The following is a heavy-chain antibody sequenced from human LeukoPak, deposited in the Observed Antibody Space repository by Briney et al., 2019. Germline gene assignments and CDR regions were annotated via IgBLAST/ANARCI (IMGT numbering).Heavy chain of an antibody. CDR2: ITGDGATT. CDR3: AKVYDNQLLFNWFDP. V-gene: IGHV3-23*01. D-gene: IGHD2-2*01. J-gene: IGHJ5*02. CDR1: GFTFNSYD. Sequence: PGGSLRLSCAASGFTFNSYDMNWVRQAPGKGLECVSAITGDGATTYYADSVRGRFTISRDNSKNTLYLQMNSLRAEDTAVYYCAKVYDNQLLFNWFDPWGQGTLVTVSS.